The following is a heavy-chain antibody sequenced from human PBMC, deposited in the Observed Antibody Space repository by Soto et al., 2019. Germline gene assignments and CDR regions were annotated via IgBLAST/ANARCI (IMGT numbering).Heavy chain of an antibody. CDR3: ARRGSRTYCSSTSCYNDAFDI. D-gene: IGHD2-2*01. CDR1: GGSISSGSYY. J-gene: IGHJ3*02. Sequence: SETLSLTCTVSGGSISSGSYYWGWNRQPPGKGLEWIGSIYYSGSTYYNPSLKSRVTISVDTSKNQFSLKLSSVTAADTAVYYCARRGSRTYCSSTSCYNDAFDIWGQGTMVTVSS. V-gene: IGHV4-39*01. CDR2: IYYSGST.